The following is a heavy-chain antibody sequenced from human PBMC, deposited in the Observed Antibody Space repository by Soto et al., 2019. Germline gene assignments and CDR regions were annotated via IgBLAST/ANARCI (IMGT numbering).Heavy chain of an antibody. V-gene: IGHV3-23*01. D-gene: IGHD6-13*01. J-gene: IGHJ6*02. CDR2: ISGSGGST. CDR1: GFTFSSYA. Sequence: PGGSLRLSCAASGFTFSSYAMSWVRQAPGKGLEWVSAISGSGGSTYYADSVKGRFTISRDNSKNTLYLQMNSLRAEDTAVYYCAKDPGQKLVPRYYYYAMDVWGQRTTVTVSS. CDR3: AKDPGQKLVPRYYYYAMDV.